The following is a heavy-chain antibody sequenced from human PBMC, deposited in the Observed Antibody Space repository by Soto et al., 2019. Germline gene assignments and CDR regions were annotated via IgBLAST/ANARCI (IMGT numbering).Heavy chain of an antibody. CDR3: TIMGLGTFQY. V-gene: IGHV3-15*01. J-gene: IGHJ4*02. Sequence: EVQLVESGGGLVKDGGSLRLSCAVSGITFSNAWMAWVRQAPGKGLEWVGRIQKKADGGAREYAASVKGRLSISRDDSKNTLYLQMDSLKTEDSAVYYCTIMGLGTFQYWGQGTLLTVSS. D-gene: IGHD1-26*01. CDR1: GITFSNAW. CDR2: IQKKADGGAR.